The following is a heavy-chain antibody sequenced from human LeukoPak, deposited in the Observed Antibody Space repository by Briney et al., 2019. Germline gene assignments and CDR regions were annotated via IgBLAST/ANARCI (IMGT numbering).Heavy chain of an antibody. V-gene: IGHV4-30-4*08. CDR3: ARAITMVRGVMAYYYYYMDV. CDR2: IYYSGST. J-gene: IGHJ6*03. Sequence: SQTLSLTCTVSGGSISSGDYYWSWIRQPPGKGLEWIGYIYYSGSTYYNPSLKSRVTISVDTSKNQFSLKLSSVTAADTVVYYCARAITMVRGVMAYYYYYMDVWGKGTTVTVSS. CDR1: GGSISSGDYY. D-gene: IGHD3-10*01.